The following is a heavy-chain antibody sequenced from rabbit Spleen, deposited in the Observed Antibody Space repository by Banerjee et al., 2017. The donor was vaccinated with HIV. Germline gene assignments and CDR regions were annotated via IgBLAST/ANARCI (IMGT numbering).Heavy chain of an antibody. J-gene: IGHJ4*01. CDR1: GVSFRSGYD. CDR2: IYTGNSKT. V-gene: IGHV1S40*01. Sequence: QQLVESGGGLVKPGASLTLTCKASGVSFRSGYDMCWVRQAPGKGLEWIACIYTGNSKTYYASWAKGRFTISKTSSTTVTLQTTSLTVADTATYFCARDAGRGDYIDGVFNLWGPGTLVTVS. CDR3: ARDAGRGDYIDGVFNL. D-gene: IGHD8-1*01.